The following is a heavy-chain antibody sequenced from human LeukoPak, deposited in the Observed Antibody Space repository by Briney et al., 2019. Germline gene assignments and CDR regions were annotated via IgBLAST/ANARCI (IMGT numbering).Heavy chain of an antibody. CDR3: ARDGGGSYNFDY. CDR1: GFTVSSNY. V-gene: IGHV3-66*01. CDR2: TYTGGST. Sequence: GGSLRLSCAASGFTVSSNYMSWVRQAPGKGLEWVSVTYTGGSTNYADSVKGRFSISRDNSKNSLYLQMTSLRDEDTAVYYCARDGGGSYNFDYWGQGTLVTVSS. D-gene: IGHD1-26*01. J-gene: IGHJ4*02.